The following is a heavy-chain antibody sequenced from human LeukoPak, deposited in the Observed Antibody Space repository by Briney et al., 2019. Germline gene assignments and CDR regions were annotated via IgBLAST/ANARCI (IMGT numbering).Heavy chain of an antibody. Sequence: GGSLRLSCTASGFTFGDYAMSWVRHTPGKGLEWVGFIRSKAYGGTTQYAASVKGRSTISRDDSKSIAYLQTSSLKTEDTAVYYCTRALVGADLDYWGQGTLVTVSS. D-gene: IGHD1-26*01. V-gene: IGHV3-49*04. CDR1: GFTFGDYA. CDR2: IRSKAYGGTT. J-gene: IGHJ4*02. CDR3: TRALVGADLDY.